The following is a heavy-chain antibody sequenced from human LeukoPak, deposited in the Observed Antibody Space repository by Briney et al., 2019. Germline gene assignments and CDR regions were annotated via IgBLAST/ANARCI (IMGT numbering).Heavy chain of an antibody. V-gene: IGHV3-11*01. CDR3: ARDPSIVVITTQGYY. Sequence: PGGSLRLSCAASGFTVGNDYMSWVRQAPGKGLEWVSYISSSGSTIYYADSVKGRFTISRDNAKNTLYLQMNSLRAEDTAVYYCARDPSIVVITTQGYYWGQGTLVTVSS. CDR1: GFTVGNDY. CDR2: ISSSGSTI. D-gene: IGHD3-22*01. J-gene: IGHJ4*02.